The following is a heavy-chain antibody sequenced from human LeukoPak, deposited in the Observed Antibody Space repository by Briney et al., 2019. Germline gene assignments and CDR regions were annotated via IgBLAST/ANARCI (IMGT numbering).Heavy chain of an antibody. Sequence: PSETLSLTCAVYGGSFSGYYWSWIRQPPGKGLEWIGSIYHSGSTYYNPSLKSRVTISVDTSKNQFSLKLSSVTAADTAVYYCARDLEGGYYYDSSGYGYWGQGTLVTVSS. D-gene: IGHD3-22*01. CDR1: GGSFSGYY. V-gene: IGHV4-34*01. CDR2: IYHSGST. J-gene: IGHJ4*02. CDR3: ARDLEGGYYYDSSGYGY.